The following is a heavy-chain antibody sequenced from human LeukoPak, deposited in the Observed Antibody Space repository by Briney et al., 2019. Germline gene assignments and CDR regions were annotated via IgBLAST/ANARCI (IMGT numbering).Heavy chain of an antibody. CDR2: IIPIFGTA. D-gene: IGHD3-10*01. J-gene: IGHJ3*02. V-gene: IGHV1-69*05. Sequence: SVKVSCKASGGTFSSYAISWVRQAPAQGLEWVGRIIPIFGTANYAQKFQGRVTITTDESTSTAYMELSSLRSEDTAVYYCATSHPGDAAFDIWGQGTMVTVSS. CDR3: ATSHPGDAAFDI. CDR1: GGTFSSYA.